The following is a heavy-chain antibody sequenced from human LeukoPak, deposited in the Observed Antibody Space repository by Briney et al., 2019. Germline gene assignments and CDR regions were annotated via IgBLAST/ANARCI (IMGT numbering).Heavy chain of an antibody. D-gene: IGHD3-22*01. CDR2: IIPILGIA. J-gene: IGHJ4*02. CDR3: ASPGFYDSSGNGEGY. CDR1: GGTFSSYT. V-gene: IGHV1-69*02. Sequence: ASVKVSCKASGGTFSSYTISWVRQAPGQGLEWMGRIIPILGIANYAQKFQGRVTITADKSTCTAYMELSSLRSEDTAVYYCASPGFYDSSGNGEGYWGQGTLVTVSS.